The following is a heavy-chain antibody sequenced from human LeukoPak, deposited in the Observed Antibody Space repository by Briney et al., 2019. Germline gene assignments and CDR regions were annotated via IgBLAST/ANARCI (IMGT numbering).Heavy chain of an antibody. D-gene: IGHD3-10*01. CDR1: GGSISSYY. J-gene: IGHJ6*03. V-gene: IGHV4-4*07. CDR3: ARERMRYYYGSGSYSGMDV. CDR2: IYTSGST. Sequence: PSETLSLTCTVSGGSISSYYWSWIREPAGKGLEWIGRIYTSGSTNYNPSLKSRVTMSVDTSKNQFSLKLSSVTAADTAVYYCARERMRYYYGSGSYSGMDVWGKGTTVTISS.